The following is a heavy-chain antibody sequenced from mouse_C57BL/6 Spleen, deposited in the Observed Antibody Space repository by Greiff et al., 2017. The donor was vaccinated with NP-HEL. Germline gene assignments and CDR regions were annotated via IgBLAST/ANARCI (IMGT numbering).Heavy chain of an antibody. D-gene: IGHD2-1*01. Sequence: EVQGVESGGGLVKPGGSLKLSCAASGFTFSSYAMSWVRQTPEKRLEWVATISDGGSYTYYPDNVKGRFTISRDNAKNNLYLQMSHLKSEDTAMYYCARDPSSYGNYGFAYWGQGTLVTVSA. CDR2: ISDGGSYT. CDR1: GFTFSSYA. CDR3: ARDPSSYGNYGFAY. V-gene: IGHV5-4*01. J-gene: IGHJ3*01.